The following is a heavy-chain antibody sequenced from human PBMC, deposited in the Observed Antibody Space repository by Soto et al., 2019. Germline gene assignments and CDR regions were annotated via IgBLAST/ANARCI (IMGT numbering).Heavy chain of an antibody. D-gene: IGHD2-21*02. V-gene: IGHV1-69*02. J-gene: IGHJ4*02. Sequence: ASVKVSCKASGGTFSSYTISWVRQAPGQGLEWMGRIIPILGIANYAQKFQGRVTITADKSTSTAYMELSSLRSEDTAVYYCASPSPLAYCGGDCPLDYWGQGTLVTVSS. CDR2: IIPILGIA. CDR3: ASPSPLAYCGGDCPLDY. CDR1: GGTFSSYT.